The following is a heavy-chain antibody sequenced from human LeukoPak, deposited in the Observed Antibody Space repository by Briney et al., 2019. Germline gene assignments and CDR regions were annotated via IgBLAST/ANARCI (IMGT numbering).Heavy chain of an antibody. CDR3: AREAYYYGSGSYYDY. Sequence: GGSLRLSCSASGFXFSNYAIHWVRQAPGKGLEYVSTISDNGGNTYYADSVKGRFTISRDNSKNTLYLQMNSLRAEDTAVYYCAREAYYYGSGSYYDYWGQGTLVTVSS. CDR1: GFXFSNYA. D-gene: IGHD3-10*01. CDR2: ISDNGGNT. V-gene: IGHV3-64*04. J-gene: IGHJ4*02.